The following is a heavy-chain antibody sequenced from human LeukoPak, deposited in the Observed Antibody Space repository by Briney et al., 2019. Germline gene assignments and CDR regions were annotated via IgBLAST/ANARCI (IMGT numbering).Heavy chain of an antibody. D-gene: IGHD2-2*02. Sequence: GGSLRPSCAASGFTFSNYWMSWVRQAPGKGLEWVANINQDGSEKYYVDSVRGRFTISRDNAKNSLYLQMSSLRAEDTAVYYCARGAQFCSSACCYIDYWGQGTLVTVSS. CDR2: INQDGSEK. V-gene: IGHV3-7*01. CDR1: GFTFSNYW. CDR3: ARGAQFCSSACCYIDY. J-gene: IGHJ4*02.